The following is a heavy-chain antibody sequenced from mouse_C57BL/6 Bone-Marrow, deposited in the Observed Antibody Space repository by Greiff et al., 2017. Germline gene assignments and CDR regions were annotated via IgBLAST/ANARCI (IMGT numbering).Heavy chain of an antibody. V-gene: IGHV14-2*01. CDR2: IDPEDGET. J-gene: IGHJ1*03. D-gene: IGHD2-2*01. CDR3: AREGYDVWYFDV. Sequence: VQLQQSGAELVKPGASVKLSCTASGFNIKDYYMHWVKQRTEQGLEWIGRIDPEDGETKYASKFQGKATITADTSSNTAYLQLSSLTSEDTAVYYCAREGYDVWYFDVWGTGTTVTVSS. CDR1: GFNIKDYY.